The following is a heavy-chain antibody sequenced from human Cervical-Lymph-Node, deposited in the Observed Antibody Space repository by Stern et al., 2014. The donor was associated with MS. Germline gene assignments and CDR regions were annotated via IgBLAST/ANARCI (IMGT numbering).Heavy chain of an antibody. CDR2: IIPMFGTP. V-gene: IGHV1-69*01. CDR3: VTDQGGIAVY. J-gene: IGHJ4*02. D-gene: IGHD6-19*01. CDR1: GGTFSINT. Sequence: QVQLGQSGTAVKKPGSSVKVSCKASGGTFSINTISWVRQAPGQGLEWMGGIIPMFGTPNYAQKFQGRVTTTADESTSTAYLELSRLTSQDTALYFCVTDQGGIAVYWGQGTLVTVSS.